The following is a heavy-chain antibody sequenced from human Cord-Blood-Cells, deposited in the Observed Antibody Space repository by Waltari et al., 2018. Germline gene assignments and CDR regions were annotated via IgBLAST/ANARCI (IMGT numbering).Heavy chain of an antibody. V-gene: IGHV1-69*09. CDR1: GGTFSSYA. CDR3: ARDQTYSDAFDI. CDR2: VIPILGIA. D-gene: IGHD2-21*01. Sequence: QVQLVQSGAEVKKPGSSVKVSCKASGGTFSSYAISWVRQAPGQGLEWMGRVIPILGIANYAQKFQGRVTITADKSTSTAYMELSSLRSEDTAVYYCARDQTYSDAFDIWGQGTMVTVSS. J-gene: IGHJ3*02.